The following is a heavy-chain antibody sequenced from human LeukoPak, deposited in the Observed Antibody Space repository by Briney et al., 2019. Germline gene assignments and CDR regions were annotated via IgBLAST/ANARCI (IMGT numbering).Heavy chain of an antibody. CDR3: ARDISNGWYGSLTLSLEAEYFQH. D-gene: IGHD6-19*01. V-gene: IGHV1-3*01. Sequence: ASVKVSCKASGYTFTSYAMHWVRQAPGQRLERVGWINAGNGNTKYSQKFQGRVTITRDTSASTAYMELRSLRSDDTAVYYCARDISNGWYGSLTLSLEAEYFQHWGQGTLDIVSS. J-gene: IGHJ1*01. CDR2: INAGNGNT. CDR1: GYTFTSYA.